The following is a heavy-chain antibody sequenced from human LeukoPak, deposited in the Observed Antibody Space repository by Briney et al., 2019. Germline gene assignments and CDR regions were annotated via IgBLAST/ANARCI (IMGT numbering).Heavy chain of an antibody. CDR2: ITDSSSSI. J-gene: IGHJ4*02. CDR1: GFTFSSYT. Sequence: GGSLSLSCAASGFTFSSYTMNWVRQAPGKGLEWVSSITDSSSSIYYADSVKGRFTISRDNAKNSLYLQMNSLRAEDTAVYYCARDFSSGSYYGDYYFDYWGQGTLVTVSS. D-gene: IGHD1-26*01. V-gene: IGHV3-21*01. CDR3: ARDFSSGSYYGDYYFDY.